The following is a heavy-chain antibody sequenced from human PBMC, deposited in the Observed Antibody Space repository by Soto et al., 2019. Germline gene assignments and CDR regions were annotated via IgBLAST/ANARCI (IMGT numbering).Heavy chain of an antibody. CDR3: TRVDNWSVPHGDY. CDR2: IRSKAYGGTT. D-gene: IGHD1-20*01. CDR1: GFTFGDYA. Sequence: QPGGSLRLSCTASGFTFGDYAMSWVRQAPGKGLEWVGFIRSKAYGGTTEYAASVKGRFTISRDDSKSIAYLQMNSLKTEDTAVYYCTRVDNWSVPHGDYWGQGTLVTVSS. V-gene: IGHV3-49*04. J-gene: IGHJ4*02.